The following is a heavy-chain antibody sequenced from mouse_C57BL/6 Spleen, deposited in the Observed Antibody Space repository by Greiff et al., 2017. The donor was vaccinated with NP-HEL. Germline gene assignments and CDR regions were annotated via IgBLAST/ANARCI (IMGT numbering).Heavy chain of an antibody. CDR2: IYPGDGDT. CDR1: GYAFSRSW. J-gene: IGHJ4*01. V-gene: IGHV1-82*01. D-gene: IGHD1-2*01. Sequence: VQLQQSGPELVKPGASVKISCKASGYAFSRSWMNWVKQRPGKGLEWIGRIYPGDGDTNYNGKFKGKATLTADKSSSTAYMQLSSLTSEDSAVYFCARSLYYGVNYYAMDYWGQGTSVTVSS. CDR3: ARSLYYGVNYYAMDY.